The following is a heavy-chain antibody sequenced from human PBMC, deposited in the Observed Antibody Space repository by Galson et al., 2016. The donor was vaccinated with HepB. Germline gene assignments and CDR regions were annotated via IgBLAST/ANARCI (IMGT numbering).Heavy chain of an antibody. Sequence: SLRLSCAASGFTFSINAMSWVRQAPGKGLEWVSAISGSGGSTYYADSVMDRFTISRDNPKNTLYLEMNSLRAEDTAVYYCAKSQTYGDSEYWGQGTLVTVSS. CDR3: AKSQTYGDSEY. CDR2: ISGSGGST. CDR1: GFTFSINA. D-gene: IGHD4-17*01. J-gene: IGHJ4*02. V-gene: IGHV3-23*01.